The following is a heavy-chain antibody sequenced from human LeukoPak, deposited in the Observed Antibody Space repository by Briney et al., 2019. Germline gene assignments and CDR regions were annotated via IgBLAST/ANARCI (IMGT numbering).Heavy chain of an antibody. CDR3: AKDREKYGGNSGVDY. V-gene: IGHV3-64*01. CDR2: ISSNGGST. J-gene: IGHJ4*02. D-gene: IGHD4-23*01. CDR1: GFTFGDYT. Sequence: PGGSLRPSCTASGFTFGDYTMSWVRQAPEKGLEYVSAISSNGGSTYYANSVKGRFTISRDNSKNTLYLQMNSLRAEDTAVYYCAKDREKYGGNSGVDYWGQGTLVTVSS.